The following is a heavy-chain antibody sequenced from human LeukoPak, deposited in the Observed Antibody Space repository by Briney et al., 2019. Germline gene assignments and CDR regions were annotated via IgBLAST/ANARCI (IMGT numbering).Heavy chain of an antibody. V-gene: IGHV3-30*04. CDR1: GFTFSSYA. CDR2: ISYDGSNK. Sequence: QPGRSLRLSCAASGFTFSSYAMHWVRQAPGKGLEWVAVISYDGSNKYYADSVKGRFTISRDNSKNTLYLQMNSLRAEDTAVYYCARDRGRRYFDYWGQGTLVTVSS. D-gene: IGHD1-14*01. CDR3: ARDRGRRYFDY. J-gene: IGHJ4*02.